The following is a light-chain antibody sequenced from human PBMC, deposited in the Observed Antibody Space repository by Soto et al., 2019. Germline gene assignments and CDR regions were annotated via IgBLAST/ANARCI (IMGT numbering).Light chain of an antibody. CDR2: GNN. CDR1: SSNIGACYD. CDR3: QSYATGLSVLYV. J-gene: IGLJ1*01. Sequence: QSVLTQPPSVSGAPGQRVTISCTGSSSNIGACYDVHWYQQLPGTAPKLLIYGNNNRPSGVPDRFSGSKSGTSASLAVTGLQAEDEADYYCQSYATGLSVLYVFGTGTKLTVL. V-gene: IGLV1-40*01.